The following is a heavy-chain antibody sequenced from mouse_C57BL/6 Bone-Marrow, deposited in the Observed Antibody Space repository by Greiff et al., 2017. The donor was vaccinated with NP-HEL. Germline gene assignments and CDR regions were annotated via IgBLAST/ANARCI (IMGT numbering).Heavy chain of an antibody. J-gene: IGHJ4*01. CDR2: IHPNSGST. CDR3: ARHYYGSDAMDY. CDR1: GYTFTSYW. V-gene: IGHV1-64*01. D-gene: IGHD1-1*01. Sequence: QVQLQQPGAELVKPGASVKLSCKASGYTFTSYWMHWVKQRPGQGLEWIGMIHPNSGSTNYNEKFKSKATLTVDKSSSTAYMQLSSLTSEDSAVYYCARHYYGSDAMDYWGQGTSGTVSS.